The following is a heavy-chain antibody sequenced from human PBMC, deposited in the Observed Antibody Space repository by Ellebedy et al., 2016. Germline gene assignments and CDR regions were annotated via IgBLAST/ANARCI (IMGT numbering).Heavy chain of an antibody. CDR1: GGSISRPGFY. D-gene: IGHD2-2*01. CDR2: IYYSGTT. Sequence: SETLSLTXTVTGGSISRPGFYWSWIRQHPGKGLEWIGYIYYSGTTYYNASLKSRVTILLDTSKSQFSLQLSSVTAADTAAYYCAGGSSTSNILSGPGSYYFYYMDVWGKGTTVTVSS. V-gene: IGHV4-31*03. J-gene: IGHJ6*03. CDR3: AGGSSTSNILSGPGSYYFYYMDV.